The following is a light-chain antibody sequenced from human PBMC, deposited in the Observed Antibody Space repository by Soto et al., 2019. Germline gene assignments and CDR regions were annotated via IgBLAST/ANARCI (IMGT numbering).Light chain of an antibody. Sequence: QSALTQPPSASGSPGQSVTISCTGTKNDIGVYDFVSWYQHHPGKAPRLIIYEVVQRPSGVPDRFSGSKSGNTASLTVSGLQAADEADYYCNSYTNSSAVVFGGGTKVTVL. CDR2: EVV. CDR3: NSYTNSSAVV. CDR1: KNDIGVYDF. J-gene: IGLJ2*01. V-gene: IGLV2-8*01.